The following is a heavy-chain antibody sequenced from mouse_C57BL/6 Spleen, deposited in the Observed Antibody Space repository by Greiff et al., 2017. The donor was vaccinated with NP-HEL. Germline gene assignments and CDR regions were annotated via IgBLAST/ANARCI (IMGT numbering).Heavy chain of an antibody. V-gene: IGHV5-17*01. CDR3: ARPVYYAMDY. CDR1: GFTFSDYG. J-gene: IGHJ4*01. Sequence: EVQGVESGGGLVKPGGSLKLSCAVSGFTFSDYGMHWVRQAPEKGLEWVAYISSGSSTIYYADTVKGRFTISRDNAKNTLFLQMTRLRSEDTAMYYCARPVYYAMDYWGQGTSVTVSS. CDR2: ISSGSSTI.